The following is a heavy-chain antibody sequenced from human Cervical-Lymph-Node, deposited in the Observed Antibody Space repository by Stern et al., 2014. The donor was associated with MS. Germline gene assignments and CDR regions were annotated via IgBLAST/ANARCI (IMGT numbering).Heavy chain of an antibody. CDR1: GDTFNNFD. V-gene: IGHV1-69*01. CDR3: ARHQGGVAAF. D-gene: IGHD6-13*01. J-gene: IGHJ4*02. CDR2: ITPLFGTA. Sequence: VQLVESGAEVKKPGSSGKVSCKASGDTFNNFDIGWVRQAPGQGPEWLGGITPLFGTANYAQRLQDRVTFTADESTSTTYMELSRLRSEDTAIYYCARHQGGVAAFWGQGTLVTVSS.